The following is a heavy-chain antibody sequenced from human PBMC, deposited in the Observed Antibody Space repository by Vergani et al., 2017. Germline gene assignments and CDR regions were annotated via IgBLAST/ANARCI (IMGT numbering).Heavy chain of an antibody. CDR3: ARGSIAAALNY. D-gene: IGHD6-13*01. J-gene: IGHJ4*02. Sequence: QLQLQESGPGLVKPSETLSLTCTVSGGSISSSSYYWGWIRQPPGKGLEWIGSIYYSGSTNYNPSLKSRVTISVDTSKNQFSLKLSSVTAADTAVYYCARGSIAAALNYWGQGTLVTVSS. CDR2: IYYSGST. CDR1: GGSISSSSYY. V-gene: IGHV4-39*07.